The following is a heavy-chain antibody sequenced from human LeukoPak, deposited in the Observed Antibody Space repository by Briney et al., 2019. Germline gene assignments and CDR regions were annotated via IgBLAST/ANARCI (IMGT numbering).Heavy chain of an antibody. CDR2: INHSGST. J-gene: IGHJ4*02. CDR3: ARWYYYGSGSYSPNFDY. Sequence: SSETLSLTCAVYGGSFSGYYWSWIRQPPGKGLEWIGEINHSGSTNYNPSLKSRVTISVDTSKNQFSLKLSSVTAADTAVYYCARWYYYGSGSYSPNFDYWGQGTLVTVSS. CDR1: GGSFSGYY. V-gene: IGHV4-34*01. D-gene: IGHD3-10*01.